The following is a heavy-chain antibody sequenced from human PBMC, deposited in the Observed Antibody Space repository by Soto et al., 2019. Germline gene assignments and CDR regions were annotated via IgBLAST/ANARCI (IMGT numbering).Heavy chain of an antibody. J-gene: IGHJ3*02. Sequence: EVQLLESGGGLVQPGGSLRLSCAASGFTFSSYAMSWVRQAPGKGLEWVSYIIGSGGSPYYADSVKGRFSISRDNSKNTLYLQMNSLRAEDTAIYYCAARQGGGKGGFEIWGQGTMVTVSS. V-gene: IGHV3-23*01. CDR2: IIGSGGSP. CDR1: GFTFSSYA. CDR3: AARQGGGKGGFEI. D-gene: IGHD2-15*01.